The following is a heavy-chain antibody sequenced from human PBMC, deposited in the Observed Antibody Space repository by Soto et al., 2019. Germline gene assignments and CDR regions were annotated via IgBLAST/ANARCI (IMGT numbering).Heavy chain of an antibody. V-gene: IGHV3-30*18. CDR1: GFTFSSYG. D-gene: IGHD6-13*01. J-gene: IGHJ4*02. CDR2: ISYDGSNK. Sequence: GGSLRLSCAASGFTFSSYGMHWVRQAPGKGLEWVAVISYDGSNKYYADSLKGRFTISRDNSKNTLYLQMNSLRAEDTAVYYCAKGYSSYPGGPLDYWGQGTLVTVSS. CDR3: AKGYSSYPGGPLDY.